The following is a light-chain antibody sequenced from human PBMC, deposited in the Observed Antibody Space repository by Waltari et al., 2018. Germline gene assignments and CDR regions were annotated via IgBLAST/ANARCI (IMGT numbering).Light chain of an antibody. V-gene: IGLV3-25*03. CDR1: ALAKQD. J-gene: IGLJ1*01. Sequence: SDDLTQPPSVSVSPGQTATIKCVGEALAKQDAYWYQLKTGQSPLVVIYKDTKRPSGIPERFSGSSSGTTVTLTISGVQTEDEAEYFCQSADSTETYVFGSGTQVTVL. CDR3: QSADSTETYV. CDR2: KDT.